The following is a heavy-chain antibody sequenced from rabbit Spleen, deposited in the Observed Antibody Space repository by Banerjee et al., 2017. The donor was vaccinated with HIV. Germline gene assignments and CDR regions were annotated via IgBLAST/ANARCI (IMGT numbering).Heavy chain of an antibody. D-gene: IGHD4-2*01. CDR3: ARDRADGSIFYFDL. CDR1: GFSFSSSYY. J-gene: IGHJ4*01. Sequence: QEQLEESGGDLVKPEGSLTLTCTASGFSFSSSYYMCWVRQAPGKGLEWIACIYAGSSANTYYASWAKGRFTISKTSSTTVTLQMTSLTAADTATYFCARDRADGSIFYFDLWGPGTLVTVS. V-gene: IGHV1S45*01. CDR2: IYAGSSANT.